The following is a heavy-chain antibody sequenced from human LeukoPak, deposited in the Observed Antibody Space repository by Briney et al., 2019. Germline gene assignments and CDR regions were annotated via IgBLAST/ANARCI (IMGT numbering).Heavy chain of an antibody. J-gene: IGHJ5*02. V-gene: IGHV4-34*01. D-gene: IGHD3-9*01. CDR3: ARGRRYFDWLLPHHNWFDP. Sequence: SETLSLTCAVYAGSFSGYYWSWIRQPPGKGLEWIGEINHSGSTNYNPSLKSRVTISVDTSKNQFSLKLSSVTAADTAVYYCARGRRYFDWLLPHHNWFDPWGQGTLVTVSS. CDR2: INHSGST. CDR1: AGSFSGYY.